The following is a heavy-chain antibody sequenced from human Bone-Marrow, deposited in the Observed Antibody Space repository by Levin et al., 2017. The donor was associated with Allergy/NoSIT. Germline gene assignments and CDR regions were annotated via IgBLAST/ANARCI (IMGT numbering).Heavy chain of an antibody. V-gene: IGHV3-48*01. CDR1: GFTFSSYN. CDR2: ISSSSSTI. CDR3: ARDRDYCSGGSCWTYFDY. Sequence: PGESLKISCAASGFTFSSYNMNWVRQAPGKGLEWVSYISSSSSTIHYADSVKGRFTISRDNAKNSLYLQMNSLRAEDTAVYYCARDRDYCSGGSCWTYFDYWGQGTLVTVSS. D-gene: IGHD2-15*01. J-gene: IGHJ4*02.